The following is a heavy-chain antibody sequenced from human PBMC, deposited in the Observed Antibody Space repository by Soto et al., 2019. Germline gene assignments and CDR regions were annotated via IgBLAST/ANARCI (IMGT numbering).Heavy chain of an antibody. D-gene: IGHD3-3*01. CDR2: IYFSGSGTS. Sequence: SETLSLTCSVSGDFISNTTYYWGWVRQAPXKGLEWVGSIYFSGSGTSHYNPSLKSRVTISVDTSKNQFSLKLTSVTAADTAVYYCARPRYSFGTSGYYTFDHWGQGTLGTVSS. V-gene: IGHV4-39*01. CDR1: GDFISNTTYY. CDR3: ARPRYSFGTSGYYTFDH. J-gene: IGHJ4*02.